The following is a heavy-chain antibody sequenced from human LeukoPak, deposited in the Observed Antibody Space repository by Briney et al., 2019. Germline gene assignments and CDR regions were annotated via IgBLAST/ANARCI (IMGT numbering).Heavy chain of an antibody. CDR2: IIPIFGTA. CDR1: GYTFTSYA. CDR3: ASVDTAMANLDPIYYYYGMDV. J-gene: IGHJ6*02. Sequence: SVKVSCKASGYTFTSYAISWVRQAPGQGLEWMGGIIPIFGTANYAQKFQGRVTITADESTSTAYMELSSLRSEDTAVYYCASVDTAMANLDPIYYYYGMDVWGQGTTVTVSS. V-gene: IGHV1-69*13. D-gene: IGHD5-18*01.